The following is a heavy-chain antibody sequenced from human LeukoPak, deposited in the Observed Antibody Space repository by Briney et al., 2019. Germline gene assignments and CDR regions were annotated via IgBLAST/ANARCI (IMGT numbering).Heavy chain of an antibody. J-gene: IGHJ4*02. CDR2: ISGSGGST. Sequence: GGSLRLSCAASGFTFSSYAMSWVRQAPGKGLEWVSAISGSGGSTYYADSVKGRFTITRDNSKNTLYLQMNSLRAEDTAVYFCAKRGVVIRVFLVGFHKEAYYFDSWGQGALVTVSS. D-gene: IGHD3-10*01. CDR1: GFTFSSYA. CDR3: AKRGVVIRVFLVGFHKEAYYFDS. V-gene: IGHV3-23*01.